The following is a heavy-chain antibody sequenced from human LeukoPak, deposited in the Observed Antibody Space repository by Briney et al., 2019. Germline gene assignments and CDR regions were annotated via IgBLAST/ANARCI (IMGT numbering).Heavy chain of an antibody. CDR2: IRYDGSNK. D-gene: IGHD6-13*01. Sequence: PGGSLRLSCAAPGFTFSSYGMHWVRQAPGKGLEWVAFIRYDGSNKYYADSVKGRFTISRDNSKNTLYLQMNSLRAEDTAVYYCAKDPKARRQSIAAAGIDYWGQGALVTVSS. V-gene: IGHV3-30*02. CDR1: GFTFSSYG. J-gene: IGHJ4*02. CDR3: AKDPKARRQSIAAAGIDY.